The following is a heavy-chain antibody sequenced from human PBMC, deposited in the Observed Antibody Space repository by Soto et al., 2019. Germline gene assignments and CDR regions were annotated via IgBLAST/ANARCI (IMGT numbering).Heavy chain of an antibody. V-gene: IGHV3-21*01. J-gene: IGHJ3*02. CDR3: ANGHYDFWSARAAFDI. D-gene: IGHD3-3*01. CDR2: ISSSSYI. Sequence: PGGSLRLSCAASGFTFSSYSMNWVRQAPGKGLEWVSSISSSSYIYYADSVKGRFTISRDNAKNSLYLQMNSLRAEDTAVYYCANGHYDFWSARAAFDIWGQGTMVTVSS. CDR1: GFTFSSYS.